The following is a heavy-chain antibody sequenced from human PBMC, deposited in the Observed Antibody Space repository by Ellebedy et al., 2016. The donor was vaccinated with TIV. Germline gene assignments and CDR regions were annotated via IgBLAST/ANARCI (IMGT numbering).Heavy chain of an antibody. CDR1: GFIVSTNH. Sequence: GESLKISCTASGFIVSTNHMSWVRQAPRKGLEWVGGYTNYADSVKGRFTISTHNSRNTLYLQMTNLRTEDTAVYYCAKWSFPFVDKSERIYSFQYWGQGTLVTVSS. CDR3: AKWSFPFVDKSERIYSFQY. CDR2: GYT. V-gene: IGHV3-53*04. J-gene: IGHJ4*02. D-gene: IGHD2/OR15-2a*01.